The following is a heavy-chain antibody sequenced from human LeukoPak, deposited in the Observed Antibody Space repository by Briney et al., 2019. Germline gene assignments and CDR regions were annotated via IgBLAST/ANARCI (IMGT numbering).Heavy chain of an antibody. D-gene: IGHD2-2*01. J-gene: IGHJ4*02. CDR3: AKHPSRSIVVVPAAIDY. CDR1: GFTFSSYA. V-gene: IGHV3-23*01. CDR2: IRGSGGST. Sequence: TGGSLRLSCAASGFTFSSYAMSWVRQAPGKGLEWVSAIRGSGGSTYYADSVKGRFTISRDNSKNTLYLQMNSLRAEDTAVYYCAKHPSRSIVVVPAAIDYWGQGTLVTVSS.